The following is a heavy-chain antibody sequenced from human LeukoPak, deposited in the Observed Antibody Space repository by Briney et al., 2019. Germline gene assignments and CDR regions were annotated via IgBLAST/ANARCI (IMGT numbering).Heavy chain of an antibody. D-gene: IGHD6-13*01. V-gene: IGHV4-4*07. CDR2: IYTSGST. Sequence: PSETLSLTCTVSGGSISNSYWSWIRQPAGKGLEWIGRIYTSGSTNYNPSLKSRVTISVDTSKNQFSLKLSSVTAADTAVYYCATDRSSSWSGGGFQHWGQGTLVTVSS. CDR3: ATDRSSSWSGGGFQH. CDR1: GGSISNSY. J-gene: IGHJ1*01.